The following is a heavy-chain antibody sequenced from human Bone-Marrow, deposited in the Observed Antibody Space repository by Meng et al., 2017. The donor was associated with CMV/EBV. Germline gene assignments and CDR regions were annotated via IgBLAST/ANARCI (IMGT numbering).Heavy chain of an antibody. CDR1: GGSPYSYY. V-gene: IGHV4-34*01. J-gene: IGHJ6*01. CDR3: ARALIWFGASYGMDV. Sequence: GSLRLSCSVSGGSPYSYYYIWIRQPPGKGLEWIGEINHSGRTTYNPSLKSRVAISVDTSKNQFSLRLTSVTAADTAVYYCARALIWFGASYGMDVWGQGTTVNGSS. CDR2: INHSGRT. D-gene: IGHD3-10*01.